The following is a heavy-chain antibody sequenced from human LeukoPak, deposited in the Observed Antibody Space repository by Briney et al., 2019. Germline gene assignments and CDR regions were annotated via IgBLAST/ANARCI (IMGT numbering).Heavy chain of an antibody. CDR1: GFTVSSNF. Sequence: PGGSLRLSCAASGFTVSSNFMSWVRQAPGKGLEWVSVIYSGGTTYYAHSVRGRFTISRDNSKNTLYLQMNSLRAEDTAVYYCARDGYGNNYMDVWGKGTTVTVSS. V-gene: IGHV3-53*01. CDR2: IYSGGTT. J-gene: IGHJ6*03. CDR3: ARDGYGNNYMDV. D-gene: IGHD1/OR15-1a*01.